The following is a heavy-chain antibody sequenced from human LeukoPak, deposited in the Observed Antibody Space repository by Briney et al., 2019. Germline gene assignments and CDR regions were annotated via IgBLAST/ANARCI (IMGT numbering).Heavy chain of an antibody. Sequence: ASVKVSCKVSGYTLTELSMHWVRQAPGKGLEWMGGFDPEDGETSYAQKFQGRVTMTEDTSTGTAHMEPSSLRSEDTAVYYCATDRPDCSDGSCYSAFDYWGQGTLVTVSS. J-gene: IGHJ4*02. CDR3: ATDRPDCSDGSCYSAFDY. CDR2: FDPEDGET. CDR1: GYTLTELS. D-gene: IGHD2-15*01. V-gene: IGHV1-24*01.